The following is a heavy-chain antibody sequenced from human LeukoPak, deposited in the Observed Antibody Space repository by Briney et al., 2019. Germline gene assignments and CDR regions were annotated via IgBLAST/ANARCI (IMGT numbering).Heavy chain of an antibody. D-gene: IGHD6-6*01. CDR1: GFTFSSYA. V-gene: IGHV3-23*01. J-gene: IGHJ4*02. CDR3: AKGRSSWSILPLDY. Sequence: GGSLRLSCAASGFTFSSYAMTWVRQFPGKGLEWVSAISGTGAGTHYADSVKGRFTISRDNSKNTLFLQMNSLRAEDTAVYYCAKGRSSWSILPLDYWGQGTLVTVSS. CDR2: ISGTGAGT.